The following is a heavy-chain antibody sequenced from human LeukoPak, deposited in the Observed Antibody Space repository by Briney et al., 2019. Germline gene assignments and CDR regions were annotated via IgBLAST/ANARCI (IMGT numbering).Heavy chain of an antibody. CDR1: GYTFTDYY. J-gene: IGHJ4*02. V-gene: IGHV1-69-2*01. CDR3: ATGSSRLGDSSGNSAHFDY. CDR2: VDPEDGVT. Sequence: ASVPISSKVSGYTFTDYYILWVQQAPGKGHEWVGLVDPEDGVTIYAEKFQGRVTIHAATSTDTAKMELSMLRSEETAVYYGATGSSRLGDSSGNSAHFDYWGQGTLVTVSS. D-gene: IGHD3-22*01.